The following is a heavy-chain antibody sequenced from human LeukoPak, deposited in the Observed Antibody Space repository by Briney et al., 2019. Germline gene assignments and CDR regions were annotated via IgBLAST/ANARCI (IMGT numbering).Heavy chain of an antibody. CDR2: VYSDNT. Sequence: GGSLRLSCAASGFTFSSYEMNWVRQAPGKGLEWVSFVYSDNTHYSDSVKGRFTISRDNSKNTLYLQMNSLRAEDTAVYYCARDPFRRLYYDSRGYPPDYWGQGTLDTVSS. CDR3: ARDPFRRLYYDSRGYPPDY. D-gene: IGHD3-22*01. CDR1: GFTFSSYE. V-gene: IGHV3-53*01. J-gene: IGHJ4*02.